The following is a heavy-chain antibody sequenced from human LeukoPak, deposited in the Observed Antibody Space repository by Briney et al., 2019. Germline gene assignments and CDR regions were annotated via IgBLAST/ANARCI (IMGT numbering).Heavy chain of an antibody. Sequence: GGSLRLSCAVPGFTFSTCLMHWVRQAPGRGLEWVALISYDGSNKYYADSVKGRFTISRDNSKNTLYLQMNSLRAEDTAVYYCARGGFLGAGTGGDHFDYWGQGTLVTVSS. CDR2: ISYDGSNK. CDR3: ARGGFLGAGTGGDHFDY. CDR1: GFTFSTCL. V-gene: IGHV3-30*04. D-gene: IGHD6-13*01. J-gene: IGHJ4*02.